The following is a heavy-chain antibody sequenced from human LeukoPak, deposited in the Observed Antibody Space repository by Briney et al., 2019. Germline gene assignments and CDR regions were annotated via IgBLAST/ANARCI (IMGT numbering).Heavy chain of an antibody. CDR3: ARDGEYCSSTSCYFDP. V-gene: IGHV4-31*03. CDR2: IYYSGST. CDR1: GGPISSGGYY. Sequence: LSQTLSLTCTVSGGPISSGGYYWSWIRQHPGKGLGWIGYIYYSGSTYYNPSLKSRLTISVATSKNQFSLKLSSVTAADTALYYCARDGEYCSSTSCYFDPWGQGILVTVSS. D-gene: IGHD2-2*01. J-gene: IGHJ5*02.